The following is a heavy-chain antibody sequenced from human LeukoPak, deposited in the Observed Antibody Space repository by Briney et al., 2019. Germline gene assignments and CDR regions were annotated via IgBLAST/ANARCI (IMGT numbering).Heavy chain of an antibody. Sequence: SETLSLTCNVSSGSISGSYWSWIRQPAGKGLEWIGRIHYSGSTNYNPSLKSRVTISLDTSKNQFSLKLRSVTAVDTAVYYCAKFGGGNYYEAFFDFWGQGALVTVSS. CDR2: IHYSGST. V-gene: IGHV4-4*07. CDR1: SGSISGSY. D-gene: IGHD3-16*01. CDR3: AKFGGGNYYEAFFDF. J-gene: IGHJ4*02.